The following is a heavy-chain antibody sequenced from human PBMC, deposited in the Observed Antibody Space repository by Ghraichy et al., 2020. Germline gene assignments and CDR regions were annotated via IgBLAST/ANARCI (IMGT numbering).Heavy chain of an antibody. Sequence: SETLSLTCAVYGGSFSGYYWSWIRQPPGKGLEWIGEINHSGSTNYNPSLKSRDTISVDTSKNQFSLKLSSVTAADTAVYYCARMSSSIFGVVTKMRGFDYWGQGTLVTVSS. CDR1: GGSFSGYY. J-gene: IGHJ4*02. D-gene: IGHD3-3*01. CDR3: ARMSSSIFGVVTKMRGFDY. CDR2: INHSGST. V-gene: IGHV4-34*01.